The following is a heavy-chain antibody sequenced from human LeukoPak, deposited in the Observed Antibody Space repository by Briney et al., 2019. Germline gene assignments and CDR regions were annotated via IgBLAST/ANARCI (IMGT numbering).Heavy chain of an antibody. CDR3: VRYRSAGYYYGMDV. D-gene: IGHD1-14*01. V-gene: IGHV5-51*01. CDR1: GFSFTNYW. Sequence: GESLQISCKGFGFSFTNYWIGWVRQMPGKGLEWMGIIYPGDSDTRYSPSFQGQVTISADKSISTAYLQRSSLKASGTAIYYCVRYRSAGYYYGMDVWGQGTTVTVSS. J-gene: IGHJ6*02. CDR2: IYPGDSDT.